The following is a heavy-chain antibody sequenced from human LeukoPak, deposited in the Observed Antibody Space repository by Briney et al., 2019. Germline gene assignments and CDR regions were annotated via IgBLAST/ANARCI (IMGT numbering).Heavy chain of an antibody. J-gene: IGHJ4*02. CDR2: ISYDGSNK. CDR1: GFTFSSYA. V-gene: IGHV3-30*09. CDR3: ARRQSGTNSLDY. Sequence: PGGSLRLSCAASGFTFSSYAMHWVRQAPGKGLEWVAVISYDGSNKYYADSVRGRFAVSRDNSKSTLYLQMDSLRAEDTAVYYCARRQSGTNSLDYWGQGTLVSVSS. D-gene: IGHD1-26*01.